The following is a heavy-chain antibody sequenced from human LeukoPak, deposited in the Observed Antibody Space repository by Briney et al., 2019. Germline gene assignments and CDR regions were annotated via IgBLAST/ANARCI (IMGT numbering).Heavy chain of an antibody. CDR3: ARSPTDFWSGYRSEYYYYYYMDV. D-gene: IGHD3-3*01. Sequence: SVKVSRKASGGTFSSYAISWVRQAPGQGLEWMGGIIPIFGTANYAQKFQGRVTITTDESTSTAYMELSSLRSEDTAVYYCARSPTDFWSGYRSEYYYYYYMDVWGKGTTVTVSS. J-gene: IGHJ6*03. CDR1: GGTFSSYA. CDR2: IIPIFGTA. V-gene: IGHV1-69*05.